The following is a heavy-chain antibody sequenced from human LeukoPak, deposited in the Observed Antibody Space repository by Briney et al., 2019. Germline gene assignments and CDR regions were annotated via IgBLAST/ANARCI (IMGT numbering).Heavy chain of an antibody. Sequence: GGSLRLSCAASGVTFNSYGMHWVRQAPGKGLEWVSLIWYDGSNEYHADSVKGRFTISRDDSKNTLYLQMNSLRAEDTAVYYCARARTFGGVIVIPYYFDYWGQGTLVTVSS. CDR1: GVTFNSYG. V-gene: IGHV3-33*01. J-gene: IGHJ4*02. D-gene: IGHD3-16*02. CDR3: ARARTFGGVIVIPYYFDY. CDR2: IWYDGSNE.